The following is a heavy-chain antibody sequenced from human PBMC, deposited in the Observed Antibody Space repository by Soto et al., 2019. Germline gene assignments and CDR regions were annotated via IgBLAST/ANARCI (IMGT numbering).Heavy chain of an antibody. CDR3: ARGKTYYYDSSGYYYRYYFDY. V-gene: IGHV4-34*01. D-gene: IGHD3-22*01. CDR1: GGSFSGYY. J-gene: IGHJ4*02. CDR2: INHSGST. Sequence: LSLTCAVYGGSFSGYYWSWIRQPPGKGLEWIGEINHSGSTNYNPSLKSRVTISVDTSKNQFSLKLSSVTAADTAVYYCARGKTYYYDSSGYYYRYYFDYWGQGTLVTVSS.